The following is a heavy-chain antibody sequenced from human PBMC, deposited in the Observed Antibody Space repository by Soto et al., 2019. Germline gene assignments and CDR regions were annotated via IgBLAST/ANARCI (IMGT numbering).Heavy chain of an antibody. V-gene: IGHV5-51*01. CDR3: ARHVYYDVLKKNY. J-gene: IGHJ4*02. Sequence: PGESLKISCKGSGYNFANYWIGWVRQMPGKGLEWMGIIYPGNSDTRYSPSFQGQVTNSADTSISTAYLEWSSLKASDTAIYYCARHVYYDVLKKNYWGQGTLVTVS. D-gene: IGHD3-9*01. CDR2: IYPGNSDT. CDR1: GYNFANYW.